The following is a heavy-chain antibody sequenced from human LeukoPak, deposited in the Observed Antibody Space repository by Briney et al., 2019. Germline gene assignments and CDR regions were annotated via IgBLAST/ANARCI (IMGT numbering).Heavy chain of an antibody. V-gene: IGHV1-69*05. J-gene: IGHJ6*03. CDR3: AREAEDYGSGSYSSTSYYYTDV. D-gene: IGHD3-10*01. Sequence: ASVKVSCKASGGTFSSYAISWVRQAPGQGLEWMGRIIPIFGTANYAQKFQGRVTITTDESTSTAYMELSSLRSEDTAVYYCAREAEDYGSGSYSSTSYYYTDVWGKGTTVTVSS. CDR1: GGTFSSYA. CDR2: IIPIFGTA.